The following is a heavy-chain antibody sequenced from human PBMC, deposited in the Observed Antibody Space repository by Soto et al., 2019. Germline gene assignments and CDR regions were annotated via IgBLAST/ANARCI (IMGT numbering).Heavy chain of an antibody. Sequence: SETLSLTCAVYGGSFSGYYWSWIRQPPGKGLEWIGEINHSGSTNYNPSLKSRVTISVDTSKNQFSLKLSSVTAADTAVYYCARGPQKDGKAVAGFYPFDYWGQGTLVTVSS. V-gene: IGHV4-34*01. CDR2: INHSGST. CDR3: ARGPQKDGKAVAGFYPFDY. D-gene: IGHD6-19*01. J-gene: IGHJ4*02. CDR1: GGSFSGYY.